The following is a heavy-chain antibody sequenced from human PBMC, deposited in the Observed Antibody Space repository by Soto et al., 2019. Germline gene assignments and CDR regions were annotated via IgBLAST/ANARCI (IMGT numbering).Heavy chain of an antibody. Sequence: YDIGRERQAPGKGLEWVSGFSGSADSTYYAASVKGRFTISRDTSKTTVYLHMNSLRAEDMALYYCEKQKPTTTALDIWGKGPMVT. V-gene: IGHV3-23*01. CDR1: YD. CDR2: FSGSADST. D-gene: IGHD5-12*01. J-gene: IGHJ3*02. CDR3: EKQKPTTTALDI.